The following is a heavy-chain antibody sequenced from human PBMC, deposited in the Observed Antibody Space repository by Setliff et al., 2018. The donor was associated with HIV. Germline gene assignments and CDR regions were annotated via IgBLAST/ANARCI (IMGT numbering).Heavy chain of an antibody. CDR2: IIPIVTIA. D-gene: IGHD3-22*01. J-gene: IGHJ5*02. Sequence: SVKVSCKASGGSFTSYTFSWVRQAPGQGLEWMGRIIPIVTIAHYAEQFVGRVTITADKSTSTTYMEVSSLRSEDTAVYYCARERPGDHYESTGYQPADWFDPWGQGTLVTVSS. V-gene: IGHV1-69*04. CDR3: ARERPGDHYESTGYQPADWFDP. CDR1: GGSFTSYT.